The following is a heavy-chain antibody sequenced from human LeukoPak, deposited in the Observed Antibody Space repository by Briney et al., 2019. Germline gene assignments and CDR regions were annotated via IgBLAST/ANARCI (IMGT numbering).Heavy chain of an antibody. J-gene: IGHJ4*02. V-gene: IGHV4-39*01. CDR2: IYKTWST. Sequence: SETLSLTCTVSGGSVSNKYWAWIRQPPGKGLEWIGSIYKTWSTNYSPSLKSRVFISVDTSNNQFSLNMNSVTAADTAVYFCTRHQTNNYGPGTPFDFWGQGTLVSASS. CDR3: TRHQTNNYGPGTPFDF. D-gene: IGHD3-10*01. CDR1: GGSVSNKY.